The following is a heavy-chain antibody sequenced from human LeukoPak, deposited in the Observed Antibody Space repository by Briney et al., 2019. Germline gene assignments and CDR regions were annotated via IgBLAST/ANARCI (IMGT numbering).Heavy chain of an antibody. J-gene: IGHJ4*02. V-gene: IGHV3-9*01. D-gene: IGHD6-13*01. CDR1: GFTFDDFA. CDR2: IDYNSDGI. CDR3: AKVSSSWYLAGPDY. Sequence: PGGSLRLSCAASGFTFDDFAMHWVRQAPGKGLEWVSGIDYNSDGIDYAASVKGRFTISRDNAKYSLYLQMNSLRTEDTALYFCAKVSSSWYLAGPDYWGQGTLVTVSS.